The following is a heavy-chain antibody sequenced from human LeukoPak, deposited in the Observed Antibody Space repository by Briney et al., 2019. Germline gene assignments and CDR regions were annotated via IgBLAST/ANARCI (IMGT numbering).Heavy chain of an antibody. V-gene: IGHV1-18*01. Sequence: ASVKVSCKASGYTFTSYGISWVRQAPGQGLEWMGWISAYNGNTNYAQKLQGRVTMTTDTSTSTAYMELRSLRSDDTAVYYCARDQQWLGASWFDPWGQGTLVTVPS. CDR3: ARDQQWLGASWFDP. CDR2: ISAYNGNT. D-gene: IGHD6-19*01. J-gene: IGHJ5*02. CDR1: GYTFTSYG.